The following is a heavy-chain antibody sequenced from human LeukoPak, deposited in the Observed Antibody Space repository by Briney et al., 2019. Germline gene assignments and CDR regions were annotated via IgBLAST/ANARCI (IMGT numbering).Heavy chain of an antibody. CDR3: AKVAKYYYGPETYYFFEQ. J-gene: IGHJ4*02. Sequence: GGSLRLSCTVSGFTVSSNSMSWVRQAPGKGLEWGSFIYSDNTHYSDSVKGRFTISRDYDKKSLFLQMNSLRVEDTAVYFCAKVAKYYYGPETYYFFEQWGQGTPVTAAS. CDR2: IYSDNT. D-gene: IGHD3-10*01. CDR1: GFTVSSNS. V-gene: IGHV3-53*01.